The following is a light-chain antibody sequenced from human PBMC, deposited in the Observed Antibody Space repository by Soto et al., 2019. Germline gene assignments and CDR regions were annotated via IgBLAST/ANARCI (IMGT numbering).Light chain of an antibody. Sequence: QSVLTQPSSVSGAPGQRVTISCTGSSSNIGAGYDVHWYQQLPGTAPKLLIYGNSKRPSGVPDRFSGSKSGTSASLAITGLQAEDEADYYCQSYDSSLSGYVVFGGGTKLTVL. J-gene: IGLJ2*01. CDR3: QSYDSSLSGYVV. CDR1: SSNIGAGYD. V-gene: IGLV1-40*01. CDR2: GNS.